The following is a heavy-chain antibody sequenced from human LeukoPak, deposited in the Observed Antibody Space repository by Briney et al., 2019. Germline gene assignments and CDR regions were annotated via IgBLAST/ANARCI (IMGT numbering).Heavy chain of an antibody. J-gene: IGHJ5*02. CDR2: IIPIFGTA. Sequence: SVKVSCKASGYTFTSYGISWVRQAPGQGLEWMGGIIPIFGTANYAQKFQGRVTITTDESTSTAYMELSSLRSEDTAVYYCARANVDYDFWSGYAWFDPWGQGTLVTVSS. V-gene: IGHV1-69*05. CDR1: GYTFTSYG. D-gene: IGHD3-3*01. CDR3: ARANVDYDFWSGYAWFDP.